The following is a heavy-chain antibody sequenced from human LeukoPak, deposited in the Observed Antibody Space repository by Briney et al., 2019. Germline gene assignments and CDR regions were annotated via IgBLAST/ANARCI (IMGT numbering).Heavy chain of an antibody. CDR1: GYTFTGYY. Sequence: GASVKVSCKASGYTFTGYYMHWVRQAPGQGLEWMGWINPNSGGTNYAQKFQGWVTMTRDTSISTAYMELSRLRSDDTAVYYCASSRYYDSATQDYYYGMDVWGQGTTVTVSS. D-gene: IGHD3-22*01. J-gene: IGHJ6*02. V-gene: IGHV1-2*04. CDR3: ASSRYYDSATQDYYYGMDV. CDR2: INPNSGGT.